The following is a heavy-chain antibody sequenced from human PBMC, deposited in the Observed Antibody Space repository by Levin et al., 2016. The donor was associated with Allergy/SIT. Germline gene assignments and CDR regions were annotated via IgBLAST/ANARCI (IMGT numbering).Heavy chain of an antibody. J-gene: IGHJ3*02. D-gene: IGHD2-21*02. CDR2: IYYSGTT. CDR3: ARAYCGGDCYVNGAFDI. Sequence: PGKGLEWIGYIYYSGTTNYNPSLKSRATISVDTSKNQFSLRLSSVTGADTAVYYCARAYCGGDCYVNGAFDIWGQGTMVTVSS. V-gene: IGHV4-59*08.